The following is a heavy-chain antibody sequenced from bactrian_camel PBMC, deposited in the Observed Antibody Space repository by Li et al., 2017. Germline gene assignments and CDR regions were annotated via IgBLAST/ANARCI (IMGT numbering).Heavy chain of an antibody. J-gene: IGHJ4*01. Sequence: HVQLVESGGGLVKPGGSLRLSCAASGFFFSSYYMTWVRQAPGKGLEWVSSMHSDGSKTKYADSVKGRFTISRDDAKNTVYLQMSSLKPEDTAMYNCAAGGGNGDFCYTGERSMDYWGQGTQVTVS. CDR3: AAGGGNGDFCYTGERSMDY. D-gene: IGHD3*01. CDR2: MHSDGSKT. V-gene: IGHV3-2*01. CDR1: GFFFSSYY.